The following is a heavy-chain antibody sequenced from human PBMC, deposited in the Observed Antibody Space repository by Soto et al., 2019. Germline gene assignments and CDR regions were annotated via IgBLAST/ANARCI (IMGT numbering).Heavy chain of an antibody. Sequence: QVQLVESGGGVVQPGRSLRLSCAASGFTFSSYAMHWVRQAPGKGLEWVAVISYDGSNKYYADSVKGRFTISRDNSKNTLYLQMNSLRAEDTAVYYCARGTFARRQDYYGSGVDYWGQGTLVTVSS. V-gene: IGHV3-30-3*01. J-gene: IGHJ4*02. CDR2: ISYDGSNK. D-gene: IGHD3-10*01. CDR3: ARGTFARRQDYYGSGVDY. CDR1: GFTFSSYA.